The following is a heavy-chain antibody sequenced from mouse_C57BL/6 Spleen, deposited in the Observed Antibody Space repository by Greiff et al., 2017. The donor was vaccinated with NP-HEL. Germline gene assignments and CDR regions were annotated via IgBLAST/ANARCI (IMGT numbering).Heavy chain of an antibody. J-gene: IGHJ2*01. Sequence: EVMLVESGGGLVKPGGSLKLSCAASGFTFSSYTMSWVRQTPEKRLEWVATISGGGGNTDYPDSVKGRFTISRDNAKNTLYLQMSSLRSEDTALYYCARHGELTGRGIFDYWGQGTTLTVSS. D-gene: IGHD4-1*01. CDR3: ARHGELTGRGIFDY. CDR1: GFTFSSYT. V-gene: IGHV5-9*01. CDR2: ISGGGGNT.